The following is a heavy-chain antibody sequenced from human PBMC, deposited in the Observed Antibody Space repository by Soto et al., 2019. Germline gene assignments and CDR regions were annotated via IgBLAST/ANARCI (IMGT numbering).Heavy chain of an antibody. CDR3: ARLTNCSSTSCQYYFDY. CDR1: GYSFTSYW. J-gene: IGHJ4*02. Sequence: PGESLKISCKGSGYSFTSYWIGWVRQMPGKGLEWMGIIYPGDSDTRYSPSFQGQVTISADKSISTAYLQWSSLKASDTAMYYCARLTNCSSTSCQYYFDYWGQGPLVTVSS. CDR2: IYPGDSDT. D-gene: IGHD2-2*01. V-gene: IGHV5-51*01.